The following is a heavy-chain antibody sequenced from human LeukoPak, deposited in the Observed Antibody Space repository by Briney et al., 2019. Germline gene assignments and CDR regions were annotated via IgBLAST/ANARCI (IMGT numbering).Heavy chain of an antibody. J-gene: IGHJ4*02. CDR3: ARYTTMVQGVIFDY. D-gene: IGHD3-10*01. CDR1: GGSISSYY. CDR2: IYYSGST. V-gene: IGHV4-59*01. Sequence: SETLSLTCTVSGGSISSYYWSWIRQPPGKGLEWIGYIYYSGSTNYNPSLKSRVTISVDTSKNQFSLKLSSVTAADTAVYYCARYTTMVQGVIFDYWGQGTLATVSS.